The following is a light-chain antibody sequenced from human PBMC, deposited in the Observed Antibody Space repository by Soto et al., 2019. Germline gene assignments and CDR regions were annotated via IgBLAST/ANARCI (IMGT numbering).Light chain of an antibody. CDR3: QQYGSSPLT. CDR1: QSVSSSY. CDR2: GAS. J-gene: IGKJ4*01. Sequence: EIVLTQYPGTLSLSPGERATLSCRASQSVSSSYLAWYQQKPGQAPRLLIYGASSRATGIPDRFSGSGSGTDFTLTISRLEPEDYAFYYCQQYGSSPLTFGGGTKVDIK. V-gene: IGKV3-20*01.